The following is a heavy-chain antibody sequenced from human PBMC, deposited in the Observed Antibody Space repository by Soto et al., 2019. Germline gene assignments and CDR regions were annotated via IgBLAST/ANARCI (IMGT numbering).Heavy chain of an antibody. CDR3: ARSDGWYRFDS. CDR2: VAHDGVT. V-gene: IGHV4-4*02. Sequence: QVHLQESGPGLATPSGTLSLTYTVSGDSVSRAKWWNWVRQPPGKGLEWIGEVAHDGVTRYNPTFMSRVTLSLDGSKNLFSLNVNSVTAADTAIYFCARSDGWYRFDSWGQGILVTISS. D-gene: IGHD6-19*01. CDR1: GDSVSRAKW. J-gene: IGHJ4*02.